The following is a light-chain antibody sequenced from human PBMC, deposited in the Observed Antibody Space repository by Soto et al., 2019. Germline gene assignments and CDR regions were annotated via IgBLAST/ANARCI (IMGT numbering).Light chain of an antibody. J-gene: IGKJ3*01. CDR1: QSVTSN. CDR2: GAS. V-gene: IGKV3-15*01. CDR3: QQYKDWPLT. Sequence: EIVMTQSPATLSVSPGEGATLSCRASQSVTSNLAWYQHKPGQAPRLLIYGASTRATGIPARFSASGYGTAFTLSISSLESEDFAVYYCQQYKDWPLTFGPGTKVDIK.